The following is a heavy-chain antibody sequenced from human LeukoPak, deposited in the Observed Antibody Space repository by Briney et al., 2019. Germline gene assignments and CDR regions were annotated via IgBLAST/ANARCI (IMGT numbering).Heavy chain of an antibody. CDR3: AKGSAGSRPYYFDY. Sequence: PGGSLRLSCAASGFTFSSYEMNWVRQAPGEGLEWVSAITGGGDSTYHADSVKGRFTISRDNSKSTLYLQMNSLRVEDTAVYYCAKGSAGSRPYYFDYWGQGTLVTVSS. J-gene: IGHJ4*02. CDR2: ITGGGDST. CDR1: GFTFSSYE. D-gene: IGHD6-13*01. V-gene: IGHV3-23*01.